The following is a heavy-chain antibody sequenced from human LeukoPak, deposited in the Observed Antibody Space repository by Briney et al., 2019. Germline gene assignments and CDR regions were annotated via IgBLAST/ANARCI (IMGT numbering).Heavy chain of an antibody. CDR1: GFTFSSYG. V-gene: IGHV3-30*02. CDR2: IRYDGSNK. D-gene: IGHD3-16*01. Sequence: PGGSLRLSCAASGFTFSSYGMHWVRQAPGKGLEWVAFIRYDGSNKYYADSVKGRLTISRDNSKNTLYLRMNSLRAEDTAVYYCARVSAFYYYYMDVWGKGTTVTVSS. J-gene: IGHJ6*03. CDR3: ARVSAFYYYYMDV.